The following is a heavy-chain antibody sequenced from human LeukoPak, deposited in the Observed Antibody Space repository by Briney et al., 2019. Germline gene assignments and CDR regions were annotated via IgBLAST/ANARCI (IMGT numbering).Heavy chain of an antibody. CDR2: INTGGSRI. J-gene: IGHJ5*02. CDR1: GFTFSNYW. V-gene: IGHV3-74*01. D-gene: IGHD3-22*01. Sequence: GGSLRLSCAASGFTFSNYWMHWVRQAPGKGLVWVSRINTGGSRITYADSVKGRFTISRDNAINTVYLQMNSLRAEDTAVYYCARVLSGSWDWFDPWGQGTLVTVSS. CDR3: ARVLSGSWDWFDP.